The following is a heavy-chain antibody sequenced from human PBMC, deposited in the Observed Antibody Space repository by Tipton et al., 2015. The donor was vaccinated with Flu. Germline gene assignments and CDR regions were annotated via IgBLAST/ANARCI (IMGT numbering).Heavy chain of an antibody. J-gene: IGHJ3*02. V-gene: IGHV1-46*01. Sequence: QLVQSGAEVKKPGASVKVSCKASGYTFTSYYMHWVRQAPGQGLEWMGIINPSGGSTSYAQKFQGRVTMTRDTSTSTVYMELSSLRSEDTAVYYCAREARYTWNDNNAFDIWGQGTMVTVSS. CDR3: AREARYTWNDNNAFDI. CDR2: INPSGGST. D-gene: IGHD1-1*01. CDR1: GYTFTSYY.